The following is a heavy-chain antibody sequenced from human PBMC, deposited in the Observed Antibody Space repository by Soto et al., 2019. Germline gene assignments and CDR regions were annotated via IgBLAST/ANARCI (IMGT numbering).Heavy chain of an antibody. CDR1: GYSFTSNW. Sequence: GESLQISCQGSGYSFTSNWIGWVRQKSGKGLEWMGIIYPGDSDTKYSPSFQGQVTISVDKSNSTAYLQWGSLKASDTAMYYCARHLFESSGYRYFDLWGQGTRVTVSS. CDR3: ARHLFESSGYRYFDL. J-gene: IGHJ4*02. D-gene: IGHD3-22*01. CDR2: IYPGDSDT. V-gene: IGHV5-51*01.